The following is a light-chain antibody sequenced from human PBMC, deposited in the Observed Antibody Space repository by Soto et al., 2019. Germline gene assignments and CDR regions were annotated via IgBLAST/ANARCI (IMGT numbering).Light chain of an antibody. CDR2: AAS. J-gene: IGKJ1*01. CDR3: QQCGSLPGT. V-gene: IGKV1-9*01. Sequence: DIQLTQSPSFLSASVGDRVTITCRASQNISSFLAWYQQKAGKAPKLLIFAASSLQGGVPSRFSGSGSGTEFTLTISSLQPEDFATYYCQQCGSLPGTFGQGTKVESK. CDR1: QNISSF.